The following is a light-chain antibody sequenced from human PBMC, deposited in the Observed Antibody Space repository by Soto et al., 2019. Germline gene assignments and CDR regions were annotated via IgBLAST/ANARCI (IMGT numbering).Light chain of an antibody. V-gene: IGKV3-15*01. CDR2: GAS. J-gene: IGKJ2*01. Sequence: EIVMMQSPATLSVSPGEGATLSCRASQSVSSYLAWYQQKPGQAPRLLIYGASTRATGVPARFSGSGSGTDFTLTVSSLQSEDFAVYYCQQYSYWPPYTFGQGTKLEIK. CDR3: QQYSYWPPYT. CDR1: QSVSSY.